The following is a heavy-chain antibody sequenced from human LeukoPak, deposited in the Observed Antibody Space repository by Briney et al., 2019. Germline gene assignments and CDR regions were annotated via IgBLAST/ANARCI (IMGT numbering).Heavy chain of an antibody. CDR1: GFTFSSYS. CDR2: ISSSSSYI. J-gene: IGHJ4*02. CDR3: ARDMSIAAAGTHRGDY. Sequence: GGSLRLSCAASGFTFSSYSMNWVRQAPGKRLEWVSSISSSSSYIYYPDSVKGRFTISRDNAKNSLYLQMNSLRAEDTAVYYCARDMSIAAAGTHRGDYWGQGTLVTVSS. D-gene: IGHD6-13*01. V-gene: IGHV3-21*01.